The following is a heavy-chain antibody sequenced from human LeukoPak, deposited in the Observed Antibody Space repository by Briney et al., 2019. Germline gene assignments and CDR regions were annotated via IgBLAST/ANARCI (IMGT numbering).Heavy chain of an antibody. CDR2: INPNSGGT. Sequence: ASLKASCKASGYTFTGNYMHWVRQAPGPGLEWMGRINPNSGGTNYAQKFQGRVTMTRDTSISTAYMELSRLRSDDTAVYYCARYYYDSSGPDYWGQGTLVTVSS. V-gene: IGHV1-2*06. CDR3: ARYYYDSSGPDY. D-gene: IGHD3-22*01. CDR1: GYTFTGNY. J-gene: IGHJ4*02.